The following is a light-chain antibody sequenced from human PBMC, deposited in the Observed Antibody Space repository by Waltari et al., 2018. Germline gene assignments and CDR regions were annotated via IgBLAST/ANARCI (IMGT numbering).Light chain of an antibody. CDR1: QSLVHSDGNTY. V-gene: IGKV2-30*02. J-gene: IGKJ1*01. CDR3: MQGTHWPWT. Sequence: DVVMTQSPLSLPVTLGQPASISCRSSQSLVHSDGNTYLNWFQQRPGQSPRRLFYRVSNRDSGVPDRFCGSGSGADFTLKISSVEAEDGGVYYCMQGTHWPWTFGQGTKVEIK. CDR2: RVS.